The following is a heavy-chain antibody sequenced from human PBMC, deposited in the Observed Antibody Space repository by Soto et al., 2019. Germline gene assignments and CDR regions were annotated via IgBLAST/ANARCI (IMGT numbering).Heavy chain of an antibody. V-gene: IGHV4-39*01. D-gene: IGHD6-13*01. Sequence: SETLSLTCSVSGDSISSVAHYWAWVRQPPGKGLEWIGSLYYTGSTYYNPSLKSRAAISIDTSKNQFSLNLMSTTAADTAVYYCPIHSTNKSWYYGWFDPWGHGTLVTXSS. CDR3: PIHSTNKSWYYGWFDP. J-gene: IGHJ5*02. CDR2: LYYTGST. CDR1: GDSISSVAHY.